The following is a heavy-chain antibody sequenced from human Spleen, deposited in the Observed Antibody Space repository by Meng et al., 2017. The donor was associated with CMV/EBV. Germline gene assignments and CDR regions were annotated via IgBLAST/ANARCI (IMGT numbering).Heavy chain of an antibody. D-gene: IGHD5-12*01. J-gene: IGHJ4*02. CDR1: GGSISSTTDY. CDR2: IYYSGRT. V-gene: IGHV4-39*07. Sequence: SETLSLTCTVSGGSISSTTDYWGWIRQPPGKGLEWIGSIYYSGRTHYSPSLKSRVTISVDTSKNQFSLKVSSVTAADTAVYYCARESLPVASRANYLDYWGQGTLVTVSS. CDR3: ARESLPVASRANYLDY.